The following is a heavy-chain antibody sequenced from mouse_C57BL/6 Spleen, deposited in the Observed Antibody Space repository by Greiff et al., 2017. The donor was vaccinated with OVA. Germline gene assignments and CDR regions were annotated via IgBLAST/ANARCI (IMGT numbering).Heavy chain of an antibody. CDR1: GYTFTSYW. V-gene: IGHV1-74*01. CDR3: AILAYYCGCSYDYAMDY. CDR2: IHPSDRDT. D-gene: IGHD1-1*01. J-gene: IGHJ4*01. Sequence: QVQLQQPGAELVKPGASVKVSCKASGYTFTSYWMHWVKQRPGQGLEWIGRIHPSDRDTNYNQQFKGKATLTVDKSSSTDYMQLSSLTSEDSAVYYCAILAYYCGCSYDYAMDYWGQGTSVTVSS.